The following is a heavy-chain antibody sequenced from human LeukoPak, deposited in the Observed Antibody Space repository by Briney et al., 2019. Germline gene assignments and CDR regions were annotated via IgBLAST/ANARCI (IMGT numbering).Heavy chain of an antibody. Sequence: GRSLRLSCAASGFTFSSYGMHWVRQAPGKGLEWVAVIWYDGSNEYYADSVKGRFTISRDNSKNTLYLQINSLRAEDTAVYYCAREGGNWNDAENWFDPWGQGTLVTVSS. D-gene: IGHD1-1*01. V-gene: IGHV3-33*01. J-gene: IGHJ5*02. CDR1: GFTFSSYG. CDR2: IWYDGSNE. CDR3: AREGGNWNDAENWFDP.